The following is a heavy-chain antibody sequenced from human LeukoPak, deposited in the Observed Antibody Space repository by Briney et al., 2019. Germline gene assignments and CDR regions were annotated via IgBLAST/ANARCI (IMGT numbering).Heavy chain of an antibody. CDR1: GFTFSSYS. CDR3: ARDDTYCDSSGYYLDY. Sequence: GGSLRLSCAASGFTFSSYSMNWVRQAPGKGLEWVSSISSTSSYIYYADSVKGRFTISRDNAKNSLYLQMNSLRAEDTAVYYCARDDTYCDSSGYYLDYWGQGTLVTVSS. V-gene: IGHV3-21*01. D-gene: IGHD3-22*01. J-gene: IGHJ4*02. CDR2: ISSTSSYI.